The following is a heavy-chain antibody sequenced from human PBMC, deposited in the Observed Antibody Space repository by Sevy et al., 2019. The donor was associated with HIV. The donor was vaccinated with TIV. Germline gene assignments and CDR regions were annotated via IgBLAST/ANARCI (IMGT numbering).Heavy chain of an antibody. D-gene: IGHD1-26*01. CDR2: ISGSGGST. CDR1: GFTFSSYA. Sequence: GGSLRLPFAASGFTFSSYAMSGFRQAPGKGLDGVSAISGSGGSTYYADSLKGRLTISRDNSKNTMYLQKNSLRAEDTAVYYSAKDPPVGQVHRDYWGQGALVTVSS. J-gene: IGHJ4*02. V-gene: IGHV3-23*01. CDR3: AKDPPVGQVHRDY.